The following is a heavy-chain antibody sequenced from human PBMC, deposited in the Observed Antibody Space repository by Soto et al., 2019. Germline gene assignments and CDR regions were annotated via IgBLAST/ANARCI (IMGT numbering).Heavy chain of an antibody. CDR2: ISGSGGNT. CDR1: GFTFTSYA. J-gene: IGHJ4*02. D-gene: IGHD4-17*01. V-gene: IGHV3-23*01. Sequence: EVQLLESGGGLVQPGGSLRLSCAASGFTFTSYAMSWVRQAPGKGLEWVSYISGSGGNTYYADSVKGRFTISRDNSNKTLYLQMNSLSGEDTAVYYCARGDYNAYWGQGTLVTVSS. CDR3: ARGDYNAY.